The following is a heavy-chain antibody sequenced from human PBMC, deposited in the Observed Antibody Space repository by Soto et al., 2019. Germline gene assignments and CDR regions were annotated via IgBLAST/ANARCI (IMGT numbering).Heavy chain of an antibody. CDR3: ASSRDGYPLPIDYFDY. J-gene: IGHJ4*02. D-gene: IGHD2-21*01. CDR2: IIPIFGTA. CDR1: GGTFSSYA. V-gene: IGHV1-69*13. Sequence: SVKVSCKASGGTFSSYAISWVLQAPGQGLEWMGGIIPIFGTANYAQKFQGRVTITADESTSTAYMELSSLRSEDTAVYYCASSRDGYPLPIDYFDYWGQGTLVTVSS.